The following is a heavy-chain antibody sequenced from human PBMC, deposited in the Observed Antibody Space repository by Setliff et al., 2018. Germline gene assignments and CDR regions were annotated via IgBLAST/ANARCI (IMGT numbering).Heavy chain of an antibody. Sequence: PGGSLRLSCAASGFTFGDYPVNWFRQAPGKGLEWVGFIRSKAYGGTTEYAPSVKGRFTISRDDSKNTLYLQMNSLRAEDTAVYYCARISRLYTSSWDGYWGRGTLVTVSS. CDR3: ARISRLYTSSWDGY. J-gene: IGHJ4*02. D-gene: IGHD6-13*01. V-gene: IGHV3-49*03. CDR1: GFTFGDYP. CDR2: IRSKAYGGTT.